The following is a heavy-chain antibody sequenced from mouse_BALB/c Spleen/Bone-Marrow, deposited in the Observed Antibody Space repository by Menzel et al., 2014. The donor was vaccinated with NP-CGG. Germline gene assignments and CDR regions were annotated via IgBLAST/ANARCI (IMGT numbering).Heavy chain of an antibody. Sequence: VKLVESGGGLVKPGGSLKLSCAASGFTFSSYSMSWVRQTPEKRLEWVATISSGGHYTYYPDSVKGRFTISRDNAKNTLYLQMSSLKSEDTAMYYCSKDGGYDYSYYFDYWGQGTTLTVSS. D-gene: IGHD2-4*01. J-gene: IGHJ2*01. CDR1: GFTFSSYS. V-gene: IGHV5-6-4*01. CDR2: ISSGGHYT. CDR3: SKDGGYDYSYYFDY.